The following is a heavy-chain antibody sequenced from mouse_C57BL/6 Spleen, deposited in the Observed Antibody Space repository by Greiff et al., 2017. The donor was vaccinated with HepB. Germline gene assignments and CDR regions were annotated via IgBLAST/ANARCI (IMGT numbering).Heavy chain of an antibody. J-gene: IGHJ2*01. Sequence: QVQLQQPGAELVRPGTSVKLSCKASGYTFTSYWMHWVKQRPGQGLAWIGVIDPSDSYTNYNQKFKGKATLTVDTSSSTAYMQLSSLTSEDSAVYYCAIRDSSGYGYWGQGTTLTVSS. CDR2: IDPSDSYT. V-gene: IGHV1-59*01. CDR3: AIRDSSGYGY. D-gene: IGHD3-2*02. CDR1: GYTFTSYW.